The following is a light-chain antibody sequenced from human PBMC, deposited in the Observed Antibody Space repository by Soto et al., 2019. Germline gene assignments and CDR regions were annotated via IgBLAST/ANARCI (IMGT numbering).Light chain of an antibody. V-gene: IGKV1-5*01. CDR1: QSISSW. J-gene: IGKJ2*01. CDR3: QEYYCDAPNS. CDR2: VAS. Sequence: DIQMTQSPSTLSASVVDKVTITCRASQSISSWLVWYQQKPGKAPKLRIYVASSLESGVPSGFSGSGSGTEFSRTFSSLQPDDFASYYCQEYYCDAPNSFGQGTKLEIK.